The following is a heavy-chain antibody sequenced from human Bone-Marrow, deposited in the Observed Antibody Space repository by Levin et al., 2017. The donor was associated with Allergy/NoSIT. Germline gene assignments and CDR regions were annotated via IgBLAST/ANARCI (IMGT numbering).Heavy chain of an antibody. CDR2: MSYSGRS. CDR3: ARDSIVVAGSDY. V-gene: IGHV4-39*07. J-gene: IGHJ4*02. D-gene: IGHD6-19*01. Sequence: PGMGLEWIGSMSYSGRSYYNRSLKSRVAISVDTSKNQFSLKVTSVTAADTAVYYCARDSIVVAGSDYWGQGTLVTVSS.